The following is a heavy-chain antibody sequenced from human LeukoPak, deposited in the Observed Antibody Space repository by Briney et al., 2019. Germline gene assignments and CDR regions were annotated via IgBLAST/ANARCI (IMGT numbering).Heavy chain of an antibody. J-gene: IGHJ4*02. D-gene: IGHD5-18*01. Sequence: PGGSLRLSCEASGFTFSSYWMSWVRQAPGKGLEWVANIKHDGSEKNYVDSVKGRFTISRDNAKNSLYLQMNSLRAEDTAVYYCARGGYNFGYWGQGTLVTVSS. V-gene: IGHV3-7*05. CDR3: ARGGYNFGY. CDR1: GFTFSSYW. CDR2: IKHDGSEK.